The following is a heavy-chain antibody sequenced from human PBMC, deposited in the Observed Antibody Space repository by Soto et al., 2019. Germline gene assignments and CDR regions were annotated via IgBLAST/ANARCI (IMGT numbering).Heavy chain of an antibody. J-gene: IGHJ5*01. CDR2: LDPSSTYI. V-gene: IGHV3-21*02. CDR1: GFTFSAYT. D-gene: IGHD4-17*01. CDR3: VGGSYGDFAS. Sequence: EVQLVESGGGLVKPGGSLRLSCAASGFTFSAYTMNWVRQAPGKGLEWVSSLDPSSTYIYYADSVKGRFTLSRDNPKNSLFLPLNCLRAGHTALSLCVGGSYGDFASWCQGTLVTVSS.